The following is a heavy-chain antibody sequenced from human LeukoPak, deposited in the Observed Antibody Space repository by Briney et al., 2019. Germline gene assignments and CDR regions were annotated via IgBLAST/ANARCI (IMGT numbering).Heavy chain of an antibody. D-gene: IGHD3-22*01. CDR1: GFSFTSYA. CDR3: LYYYDSSGYYYDY. CDR2: ISAIAGTT. V-gene: IGHV3-23*01. Sequence: GGSLRLSCAASGFSFTSYAMAWVRQAPGKGLEWVSVISAIAGTTYYADSVKGRFTISRDNSKNTLYLQMNSLRAEDTAVYYCLYYYDSSGYYYDYWGQGTLVTVSS. J-gene: IGHJ4*02.